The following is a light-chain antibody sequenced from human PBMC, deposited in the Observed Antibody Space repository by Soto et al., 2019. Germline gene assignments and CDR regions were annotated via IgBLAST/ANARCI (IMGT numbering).Light chain of an antibody. V-gene: IGLV2-11*01. CDR3: CSYAGSNTLV. CDR2: DVS. Sequence: QSALTQPRSVSGSPGQSVTISCTGTNSDVGGYNYVSWYQQHPDKAPKVMIYDVSKRPSGVPDRFSGSKPGNTASLTISGLQAEDEADYYCCSYAGSNTLVFRGGTKLTVL. J-gene: IGLJ2*01. CDR1: NSDVGGYNY.